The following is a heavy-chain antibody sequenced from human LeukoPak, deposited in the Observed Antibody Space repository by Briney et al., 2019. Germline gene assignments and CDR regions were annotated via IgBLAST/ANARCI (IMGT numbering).Heavy chain of an antibody. CDR2: IYYSGDT. CDR1: GGSISSSTYY. Sequence: SETLSLTCTVSGGSISSSTYYWGWIRQPPGKGLEWVGSIYYSGDTYYNPSLKSRITISVDTSKNQSSLKLSSVTAADTAVYHCARLPDYWGQGTLVTVSS. V-gene: IGHV4-39*01. J-gene: IGHJ4*02. CDR3: ARLPDY.